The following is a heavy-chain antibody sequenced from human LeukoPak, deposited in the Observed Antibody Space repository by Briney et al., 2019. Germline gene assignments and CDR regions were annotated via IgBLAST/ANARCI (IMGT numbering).Heavy chain of an antibody. J-gene: IGHJ5*02. CDR2: INHSGST. Sequence: PSETLSLTCAVYGGSFSGYYWSWIRQPPGKGLEWIGEINHSGSTNYNPSLKSRVTISVDTSKNQFSLKLSSVTAADTAVYYCARRSNIAVAVYWFDPWGQGTLVTVSS. V-gene: IGHV4-34*01. D-gene: IGHD6-19*01. CDR1: GGSFSGYY. CDR3: ARRSNIAVAVYWFDP.